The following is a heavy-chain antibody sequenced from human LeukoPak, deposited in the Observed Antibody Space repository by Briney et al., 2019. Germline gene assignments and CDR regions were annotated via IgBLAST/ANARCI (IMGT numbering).Heavy chain of an antibody. J-gene: IGHJ3*02. Sequence: SETLSLTCAVYGGSFSGYYWSWIRQPPGKGLEWIGEINHSRSTNYNPSLKSRVTISVDTSKNQFSLKLSSVTAADTAVYYCARDYDAFDIWGQGTMVTVSS. CDR1: GGSFSGYY. V-gene: IGHV4-34*01. CDR3: ARDYDAFDI. CDR2: INHSRST.